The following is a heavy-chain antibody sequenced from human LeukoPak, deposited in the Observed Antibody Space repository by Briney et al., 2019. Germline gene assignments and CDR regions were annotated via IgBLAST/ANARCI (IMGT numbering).Heavy chain of an antibody. J-gene: IGHJ4*02. V-gene: IGHV3-23*01. CDR1: GFIFSTHD. CDR2: ISNTGGYT. Sequence: GGSLRLSCVGSGFIFSTHDMGWVRQTRGKGLEGVSAISNTGGYTEDADSVKGRFTISRDNSQNTLFLQMHRLRAEDTAVYYCAKKPATIKFPFDIWGQGPLV. CDR3: AKKPATIKFPFDI. D-gene: IGHD5-24*01.